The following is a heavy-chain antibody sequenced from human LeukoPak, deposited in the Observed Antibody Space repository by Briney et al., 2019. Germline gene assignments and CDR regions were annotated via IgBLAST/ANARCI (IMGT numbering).Heavy chain of an antibody. V-gene: IGHV1-18*01. CDR1: GYTFTSYG. Sequence: GASVKVSCKASGYTFTSYGISWVRQAPGPGLEWMGWISAYNGNTNYAQKLQGRVTMTTDTSTSTAYMELRSLRSDDTAVYYCATLVVPAAMRAYYFDYWGQGTLVTVSS. J-gene: IGHJ4*02. D-gene: IGHD2-2*01. CDR3: ATLVVPAAMRAYYFDY. CDR2: ISAYNGNT.